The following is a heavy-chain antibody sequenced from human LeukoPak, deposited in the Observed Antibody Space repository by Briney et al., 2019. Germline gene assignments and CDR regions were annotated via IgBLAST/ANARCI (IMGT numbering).Heavy chain of an antibody. Sequence: SVKVSCTASGGTFSSYAISWVRQAPGQGLEWMGGIIPIFGTANYAQKFQGRVTITADESTSTAYMELSSLRSEDTAVYYCARAPNRGYGMDVWGQGTTVTVSS. CDR2: IIPIFGTA. V-gene: IGHV1-69*13. CDR1: GGTFSSYA. D-gene: IGHD2/OR15-2a*01. CDR3: ARAPNRGYGMDV. J-gene: IGHJ6*02.